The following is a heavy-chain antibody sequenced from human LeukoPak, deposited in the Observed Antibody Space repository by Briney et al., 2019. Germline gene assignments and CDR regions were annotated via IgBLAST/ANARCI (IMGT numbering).Heavy chain of an antibody. CDR3: ARGLVTYYDSSGYYHY. Sequence: SETLSLTCAVYGGSFSGYYWSWIRQPPGKGLEWIGEINHSGSTNYNPSLKSRVTISVDTSKNQFSLKLSSVTAADTAVYYCARGLVTYYDSSGYYHYWGQGTLVTVSS. J-gene: IGHJ4*02. CDR1: GGSFSGYY. CDR2: INHSGST. V-gene: IGHV4-34*01. D-gene: IGHD3-22*01.